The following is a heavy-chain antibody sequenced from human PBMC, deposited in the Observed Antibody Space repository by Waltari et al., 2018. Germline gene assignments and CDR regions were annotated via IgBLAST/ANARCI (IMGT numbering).Heavy chain of an antibody. D-gene: IGHD3-3*01. J-gene: IGHJ6*02. Sequence: QVQLVESGGGVVQPGRSLRLSCAASGFTFSSYGMHWVRPAPGLGLEWVAVIWYDGSNKYYADSVKGRFTISRDNSKNTLYLQMNSLRAEDTAVYYCARDPGFGVVIIYYGMDVWGQGTTVTVSS. CDR2: IWYDGSNK. V-gene: IGHV3-33*01. CDR1: GFTFSSYG. CDR3: ARDPGFGVVIIYYGMDV.